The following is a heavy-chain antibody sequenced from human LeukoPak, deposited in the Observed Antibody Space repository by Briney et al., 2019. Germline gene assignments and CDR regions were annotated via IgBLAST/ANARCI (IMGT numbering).Heavy chain of an antibody. CDR3: ARDNDSRDPPHFDY. CDR1: GFTFDDYA. D-gene: IGHD3-16*01. V-gene: IGHV3-9*01. CDR2: ISWNSGSI. J-gene: IGHJ4*02. Sequence: GGSLRLSCAASGFTFDDYAMHWVRQAPGKGLEWVSGISWNSGSIGYADSVKGRFTISRDNAKNSLYLQMNSLRAEDTAMYYCARDNDSRDPPHFDYWGQGTLVTVSS.